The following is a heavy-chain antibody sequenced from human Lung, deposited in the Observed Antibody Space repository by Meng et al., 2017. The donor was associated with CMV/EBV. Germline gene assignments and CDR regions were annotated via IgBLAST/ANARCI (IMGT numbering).Heavy chain of an antibody. D-gene: IGHD2-2*01. CDR2: IYPGDSDT. Sequence: GGSXRLXXKGSGYSFTSYWIGWVRQMPGKGLEWMGIIYPGDSDTRYSPSFQGQVTISADKSISTAYLQWSSLKASDTAMYYCARQVVPAAKANYYYYYGMDVWGQGTXVTVSS. J-gene: IGHJ6*02. V-gene: IGHV5-51*01. CDR1: GYSFTSYW. CDR3: ARQVVPAAKANYYYYYGMDV.